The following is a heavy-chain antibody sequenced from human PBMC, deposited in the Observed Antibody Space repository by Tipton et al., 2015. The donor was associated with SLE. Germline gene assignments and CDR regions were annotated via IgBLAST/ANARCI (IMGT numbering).Heavy chain of an antibody. CDR1: GFTFSDHY. V-gene: IGHV3-72*01. Sequence: GSLRLSCAASGFTFSDHYMDWVRQAPGKGLEWVGRTRDKANSYTTQYAASVKGRFTVSRDDSQNSLYLQMNSLKTEDTAVYYCARGGSHGTGYQYALDVWGQGTTVTVSS. CDR2: TRDKANSYTT. CDR3: ARGGSHGTGYQYALDV. D-gene: IGHD1-26*01. J-gene: IGHJ6*01.